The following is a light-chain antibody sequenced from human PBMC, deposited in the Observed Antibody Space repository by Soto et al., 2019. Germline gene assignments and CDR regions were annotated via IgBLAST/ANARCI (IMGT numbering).Light chain of an antibody. CDR1: SSNIGSNY. Sequence: QSVLTQPPSAPGTPGQRVTISCSGSSSNIGSNYVYWYQQLPGTAPKLLIYRNNQRPSGVPDRFSGSKSGTSASLAISGLRYEDEADYYCAAWDDSLSGYVFGTGTKVTVL. V-gene: IGLV1-47*01. CDR2: RNN. J-gene: IGLJ1*01. CDR3: AAWDDSLSGYV.